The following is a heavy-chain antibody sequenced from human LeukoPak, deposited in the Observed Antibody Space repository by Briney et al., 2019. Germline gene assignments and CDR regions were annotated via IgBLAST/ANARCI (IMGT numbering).Heavy chain of an antibody. CDR3: ARETTVTRFDY. Sequence: PSETLSLTCTVSGASISSYYWSWIRQPPGKGLEWIGYIYYSGSTNYNPSLKSRVTISVDTSKNQFSLKLSSVTAADTAVYYCARETTVTRFDYWGQGTLITVSS. J-gene: IGHJ4*02. CDR1: GASISSYY. V-gene: IGHV4-59*12. CDR2: IYYSGST. D-gene: IGHD4-17*01.